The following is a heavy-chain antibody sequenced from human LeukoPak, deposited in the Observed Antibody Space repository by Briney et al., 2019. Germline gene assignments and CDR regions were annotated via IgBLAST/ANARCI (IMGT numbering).Heavy chain of an antibody. V-gene: IGHV1-18*01. CDR3: ARGLNPDYTSPARYYFDY. CDR1: GYTFSSYG. CDR2: ISASNGNT. J-gene: IGHJ4*02. Sequence: GASVKVSCKASGYTFSSYGISWVRQAPGQGLEWMGWISASNGNTNYAQKVQGRVTMTTDTSTSTAYMELRSLRSDDTAVYYCARGLNPDYTSPARYYFDYWGQGTLVTVSS. D-gene: IGHD2-2*02.